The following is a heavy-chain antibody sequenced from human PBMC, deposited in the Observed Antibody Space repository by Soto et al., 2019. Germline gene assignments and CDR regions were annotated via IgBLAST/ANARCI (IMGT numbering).Heavy chain of an antibody. CDR1: GFTFSDYY. J-gene: IGHJ4*02. D-gene: IGHD3-3*01. CDR2: ISSSGSTI. CDR3: ARQDVLRFLEWLNDY. V-gene: IGHV3-11*01. Sequence: GGSLSLSCAASGFTFSDYYMSWIRQAPGKGLEWVSYISSSGSTIYYADSVKGRFTISRDNAKNSLYLQMNSLRAEDTALYYCARQDVLRFLEWLNDYWGQGTLVTVSS.